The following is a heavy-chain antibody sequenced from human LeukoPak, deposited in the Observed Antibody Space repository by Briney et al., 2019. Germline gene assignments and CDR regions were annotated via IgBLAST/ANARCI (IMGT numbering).Heavy chain of an antibody. CDR2: INPSGGST. D-gene: IGHD3-10*01. CDR1: GYTFTSYY. CDR3: ARDSPRVYYGSGSYYNALGY. Sequence: GAPVKVSCKASGYTFTSYYMHWVRQAPGQGLEWMGIINPSGGSTSYAQKFQGRVTMTRDTSTSTVYMELSSLRSEDTTVYYCARDSPRVYYGSGSYYNALGYWGQGTLVTVSS. V-gene: IGHV1-46*01. J-gene: IGHJ4*02.